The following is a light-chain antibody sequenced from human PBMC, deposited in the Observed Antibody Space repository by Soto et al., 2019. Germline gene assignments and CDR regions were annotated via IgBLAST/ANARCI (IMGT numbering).Light chain of an antibody. CDR2: EVS. CDR3: SLYTSENAYV. V-gene: IGLV2-14*02. CDR1: SSDFGSHNL. Sequence: QSALTQPASVSGSPGQSITISCTGTSSDFGSHNLVSWYQQHPGKAPKLMIYEVSKRPSGVPDRFSGSKSGNTASLTISGLQAADEADYYCSLYTSENAYVFGTGTKVTVL. J-gene: IGLJ1*01.